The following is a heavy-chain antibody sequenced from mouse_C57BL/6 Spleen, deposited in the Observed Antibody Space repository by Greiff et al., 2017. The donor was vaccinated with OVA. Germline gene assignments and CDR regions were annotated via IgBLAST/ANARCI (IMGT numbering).Heavy chain of an antibody. D-gene: IGHD2-3*01. CDR2: IHPNSGST. J-gene: IGHJ4*01. CDR1: GYTFTSYW. V-gene: IGHV1-64*01. CDR3: ARDGYYRYAMDY. Sequence: VQLQQPGAELVKPGASVKLSCKASGYTFTSYWMHWVKQRPGQGLEWIGMIHPNSGSTNYNEKFKSKATLTVDKSSSTAYMQLSSLTSEDSAVYYCARDGYYRYAMDYWGQGTSVTVSS.